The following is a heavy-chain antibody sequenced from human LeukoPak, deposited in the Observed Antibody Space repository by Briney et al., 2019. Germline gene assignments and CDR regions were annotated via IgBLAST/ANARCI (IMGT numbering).Heavy chain of an antibody. CDR3: ASASTYYYASGSYHTPFDF. Sequence: PSETLSLTCTVSGGSISSYYWSWIRQPPGKGLEWIGYIYYSGSTNYNPSLKSRVTISVDTSKNQFSLKVSSVTAADTAVYYCASASTYYYASGSYHTPFDFWGQGTLVTVSS. CDR1: GGSISSYY. CDR2: IYYSGST. J-gene: IGHJ4*02. V-gene: IGHV4-59*01. D-gene: IGHD3-10*01.